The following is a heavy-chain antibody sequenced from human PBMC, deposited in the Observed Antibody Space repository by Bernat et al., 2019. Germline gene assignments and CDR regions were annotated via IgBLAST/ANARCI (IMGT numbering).Heavy chain of an antibody. V-gene: IGHV3-23*01. J-gene: IGHJ2*01. CDR1: GFTFRTSD. D-gene: IGHD7-27*01. CDR2: ISSTDNT. Sequence: EVQLLESGGDLVQPGGSLRLSCAASGFTFRTSDMSWVRQAPGKGLEWVSGISSTDNTYYAHSMKGRFTISRDSSKNTLYLQMNGLRVEDTDSYYCTKDLHVPGDYWYFDLWGRGTLVTVSS. CDR3: TKDLHVPGDYWYFDL.